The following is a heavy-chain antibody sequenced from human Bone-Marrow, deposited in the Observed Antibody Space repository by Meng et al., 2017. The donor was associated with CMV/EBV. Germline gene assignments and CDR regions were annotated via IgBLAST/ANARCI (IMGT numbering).Heavy chain of an antibody. CDR3: ASTAGGYYDFWSGWFDP. D-gene: IGHD3-3*01. V-gene: IGHV4-59*01. J-gene: IGHJ5*02. CDR1: GGSISSYY. CDR2: IYSSGST. Sequence: ESLKISCTVSGGSISSYYWSWIRQPPGKGLEWIGYIYSSGSTNYNPSLKSRVTISVDTSKNQFSLKVSSATAADTAVYYCASTAGGYYDFWSGWFDPWGQGTLVTVSS.